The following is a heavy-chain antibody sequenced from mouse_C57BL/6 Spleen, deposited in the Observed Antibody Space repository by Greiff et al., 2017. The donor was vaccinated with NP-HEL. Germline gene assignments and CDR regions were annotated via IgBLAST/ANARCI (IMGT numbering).Heavy chain of an antibody. V-gene: IGHV1-22*01. CDR1: GYTFTDYN. CDR3: ARGDGYYLAWFAY. Sequence: VQLQQSGPELVKPGASVKMSCKASGYTFTDYNMHWVKQSHGKSLEWIGYINPNNGGISYNQKFKGKATLTVNKSSSTAYMELRSLTSEDSAVYYCARGDGYYLAWFAYWGQGTLVTVSA. J-gene: IGHJ3*01. CDR2: INPNNGGI. D-gene: IGHD2-3*01.